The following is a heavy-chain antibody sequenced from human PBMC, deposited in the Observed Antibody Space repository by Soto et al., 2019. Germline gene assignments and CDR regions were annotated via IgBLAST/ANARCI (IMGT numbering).Heavy chain of an antibody. J-gene: IGHJ5*02. CDR3: ARGNRPLMYGSGPHVPQFDP. D-gene: IGHD3-10*01. Sequence: PWETLSLTCAVYGGSFSGYYWSWIRQPPGKGLEWIGEINHSGSTNYNPSLKSRVTISVDTSKNQFSLKLSSVTAADTAVYYCARGNRPLMYGSGPHVPQFDPWGQGTLVTVSS. CDR2: INHSGST. CDR1: GGSFSGYY. V-gene: IGHV4-34*01.